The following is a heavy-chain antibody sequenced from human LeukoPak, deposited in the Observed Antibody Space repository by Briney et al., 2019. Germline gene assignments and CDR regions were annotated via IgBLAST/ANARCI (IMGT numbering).Heavy chain of an antibody. CDR3: TTSIAVAGPLDY. V-gene: IGHV3-15*01. CDR1: GFTFSSYA. Sequence: PGGSLRRSCAASGFTFSSYAMIWVGQAPGKGLEWWGRIKSKTDGGTTDYAAPVKGRFTISRDDSKTTLYLQMNSLKTEDTAVYYCTTSIAVAGPLDYWGQGTLVTVSS. J-gene: IGHJ4*02. CDR2: IKSKTDGGTT. D-gene: IGHD6-19*01.